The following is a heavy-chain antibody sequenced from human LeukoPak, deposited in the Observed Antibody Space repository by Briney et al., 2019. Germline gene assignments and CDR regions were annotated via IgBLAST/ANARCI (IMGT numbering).Heavy chain of an antibody. CDR3: ARDRGGTDDFWSGYYTGYFDY. J-gene: IGHJ4*02. Sequence: GGSLRLSCAASGFTFDDYAMHWVRQAPGKGLEWVSLISWDGGSTYYADSVKGRFTISRDNAKNSLYLQMNSLRAEDTAVFYCARDRGGTDDFWSGYYTGYFDYWGQGTLVTVSS. CDR1: GFTFDDYA. CDR2: ISWDGGST. V-gene: IGHV3-43D*03. D-gene: IGHD3-3*01.